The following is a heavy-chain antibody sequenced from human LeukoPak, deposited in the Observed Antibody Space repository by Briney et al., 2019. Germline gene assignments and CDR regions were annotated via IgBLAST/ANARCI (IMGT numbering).Heavy chain of an antibody. D-gene: IGHD3-9*01. CDR3: ARSLVRDAFDI. CDR2: IYYSGST. J-gene: IGHJ3*02. CDR1: GGSISSGDYY. Sequence: SETLSLTCTVSGGSISSGDYYWSWIRQPPGKGLEWIRYIYYSGSTYYNPSLKSRVTMSVDTSKNQFSLKLSSVTAADTAVYYCARSLVRDAFDIWGQGTVVTVSS. V-gene: IGHV4-30-4*01.